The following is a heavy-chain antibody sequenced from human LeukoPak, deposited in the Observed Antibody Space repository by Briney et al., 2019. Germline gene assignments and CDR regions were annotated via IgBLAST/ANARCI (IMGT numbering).Heavy chain of an antibody. Sequence: PSETLSLTCTVSGGSISSGGYYWSWIRQPPGKGLEWIGRIYTSGSTNYNPSLKSRVTISVDTSKNQFSLKLSSVTAADTAVYYCARELGYCVLDWGQGTLVTVSS. J-gene: IGHJ4*02. D-gene: IGHD2-15*01. CDR3: ARELGYCVLD. CDR1: GGSISSGGYY. V-gene: IGHV4-61*02. CDR2: IYTSGST.